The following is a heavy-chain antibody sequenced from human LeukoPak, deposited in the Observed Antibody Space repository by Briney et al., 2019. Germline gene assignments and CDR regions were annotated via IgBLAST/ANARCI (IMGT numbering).Heavy chain of an antibody. CDR2: IYYSGST. D-gene: IGHD2-15*01. J-gene: IGHJ5*02. V-gene: IGHV4-59*12. Sequence: SETLSLTCTVSGGSISSYYWSWIRQPPGKGLEWIGYIYYSGSTNYNPSLKSRVTISVDTSKNQFSLKLSSVTAADTAVYYCARDRVGWFDPWGQGTLVTVSS. CDR3: ARDRVGWFDP. CDR1: GGSISSYY.